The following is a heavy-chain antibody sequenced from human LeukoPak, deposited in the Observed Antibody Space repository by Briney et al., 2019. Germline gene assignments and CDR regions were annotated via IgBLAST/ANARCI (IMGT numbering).Heavy chain of an antibody. CDR3: ARGMSSSWPGKVDY. CDR2: ISYTGFT. V-gene: IGHV4-59*01. Sequence: SETLSLTCTVSGGSINDYYWNWIRQPPGQGLEWIGYISYTGFTLYNPSLESRVTISVDTSKNQFSLQLRSVTAADTAVYYCARGMSSSWPGKVDYWGQGTLVTVSS. J-gene: IGHJ4*02. CDR1: GGSINDYY. D-gene: IGHD6-13*01.